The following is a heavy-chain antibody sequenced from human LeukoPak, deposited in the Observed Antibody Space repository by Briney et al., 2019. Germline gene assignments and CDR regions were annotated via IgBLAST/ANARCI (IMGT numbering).Heavy chain of an antibody. CDR1: GYTFTSYA. CDR3: ATDVPGIAAAGGY. D-gene: IGHD6-13*01. V-gene: IGHV7-4-1*02. Sequence: ASVKVSCKASGYTFTSYAMNWVRQAPGQGLEWKGWINTNTGNPTYAQGFTGRFVFSLDTSVSTAYLRISSLKAEDTAVYYCATDVPGIAAAGGYWGQGTLVTVSS. J-gene: IGHJ4*02. CDR2: INTNTGNP.